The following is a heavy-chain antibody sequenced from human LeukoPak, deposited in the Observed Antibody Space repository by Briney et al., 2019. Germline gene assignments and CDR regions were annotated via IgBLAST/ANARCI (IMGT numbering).Heavy chain of an antibody. Sequence: GASVKVSCKASGYTFTGYYMHWVRQAPGQGLEWMGWINPNSGGTNYAQKFQGRVTMTRDTSISSAYMELSRLRSDDTAVYYCARGFEDFWSGYKYYYYYYMDVWGKGTTVTVSS. V-gene: IGHV1-2*02. CDR2: INPNSGGT. J-gene: IGHJ6*03. CDR3: ARGFEDFWSGYKYYYYYYMDV. D-gene: IGHD3-3*01. CDR1: GYTFTGYY.